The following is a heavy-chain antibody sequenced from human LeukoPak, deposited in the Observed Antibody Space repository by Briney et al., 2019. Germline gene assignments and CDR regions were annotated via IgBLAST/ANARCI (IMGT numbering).Heavy chain of an antibody. D-gene: IGHD6-13*01. Sequence: PSETLSLTCAVYGGSFSGYYWSWIRQPPGKGLEWIGEINHSGSTNYNPSLKSRVTISVDTSKNQFSLKLSSVTAADTAVYYCAKDSSSRFDYWGQGTLVTVSS. V-gene: IGHV4-34*01. CDR1: GGSFSGYY. CDR2: INHSGST. CDR3: AKDSSSRFDY. J-gene: IGHJ4*02.